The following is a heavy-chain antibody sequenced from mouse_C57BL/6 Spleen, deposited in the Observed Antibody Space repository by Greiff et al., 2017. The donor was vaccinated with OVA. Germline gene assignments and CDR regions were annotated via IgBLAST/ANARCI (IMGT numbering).Heavy chain of an antibody. Sequence: QVQLQQPGAELVKPGASVKLSCKASGYTFTSYWMQWVKQRPGQGLEWIGEIDPSDSYTNYNQKFKGKATLTVDTSSSTAYMQLSSLTSEDSAVYYCARENGYAMDYWGQGTSVTVSS. CDR2: IDPSDSYT. CDR3: ARENGYAMDY. CDR1: GYTFTSYW. J-gene: IGHJ4*01. V-gene: IGHV1-50*01.